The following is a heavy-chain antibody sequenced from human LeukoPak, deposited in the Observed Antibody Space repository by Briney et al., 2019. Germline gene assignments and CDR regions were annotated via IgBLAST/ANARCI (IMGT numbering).Heavy chain of an antibody. D-gene: IGHD1-26*01. CDR3: AKDREGSGSYYPDY. CDR2: VNGSGGST. CDR1: GFTFSSYA. Sequence: GGSLRLSCAASGFTFSSYAMSWVRQAPGKGLEWISVVNGSGGSTYYADSVKGRFTISRDNSKNMLYLQMNSLRAEDTAVHYCAKDREGSGSYYPDYWGQGTLVTVSS. J-gene: IGHJ4*02. V-gene: IGHV3-23*01.